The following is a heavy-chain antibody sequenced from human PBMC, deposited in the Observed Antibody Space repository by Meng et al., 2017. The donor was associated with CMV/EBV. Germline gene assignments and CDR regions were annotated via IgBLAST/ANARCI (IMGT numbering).Heavy chain of an antibody. V-gene: IGHV1-69*05. Sequence: CEASGGTFSSYAISWVRQAPGQGLKWMEWIIPIFGTRNYAQKFQGRVTITTDESTSTAYMELSSLRSEDTAVYYCARAGSGSYYYFDYWGQGTLVTVSS. J-gene: IGHJ4*02. CDR3: ARAGSGSYYYFDY. CDR2: IIPIFGTR. CDR1: GGTFSSYA. D-gene: IGHD3-10*01.